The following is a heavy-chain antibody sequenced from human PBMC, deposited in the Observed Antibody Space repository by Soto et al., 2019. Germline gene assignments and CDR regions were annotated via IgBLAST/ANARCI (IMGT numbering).Heavy chain of an antibody. V-gene: IGHV3-23*01. Sequence: GSLRLSCAASGXTFNSYAMSWVRQAPGKGLEWVSAISGSDNSTYYADSVKGLFTISRDNSKNTLYLQMSSLRADDTAVYYCAPMGVWGQGTTGTVSS. CDR1: GXTFNSYA. CDR2: ISGSDNST. CDR3: APMGV. J-gene: IGHJ6*02.